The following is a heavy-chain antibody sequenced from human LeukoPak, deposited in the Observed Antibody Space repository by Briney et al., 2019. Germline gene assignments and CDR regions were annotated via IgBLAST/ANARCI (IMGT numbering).Heavy chain of an antibody. J-gene: IGHJ3*02. D-gene: IGHD6-19*01. CDR2: ISYDGSNK. Sequence: GRSLRLSCAASGFTFSSYAMHWVRQAPGKGLEWVAVISYDGSNKYYADSVKGRFTISRDNSKNTLYLQMNSLRAEDTAVYYCARDKGSSGWAHDAFDIWGQGTMVTVSS. V-gene: IGHV3-30-3*01. CDR1: GFTFSSYA. CDR3: ARDKGSSGWAHDAFDI.